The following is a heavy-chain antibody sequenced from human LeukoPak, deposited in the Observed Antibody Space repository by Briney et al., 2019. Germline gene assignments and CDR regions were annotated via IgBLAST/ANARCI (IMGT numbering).Heavy chain of an antibody. V-gene: IGHV3-7*01. CDR3: ARDSRPRGGSCFDH. Sequence: GGSLRLSCAASGFTFTDPWMSWVRQTPGKGLEWVANIKEDGSEMFYVDFVKGRFTISRDDAINSVYLQMNNLTAEDTAVYYCARDSRPRGGSCFDHWGQGALVIVSS. CDR2: IKEDGSEM. CDR1: GFTFTDPW. D-gene: IGHD2-15*01. J-gene: IGHJ4*02.